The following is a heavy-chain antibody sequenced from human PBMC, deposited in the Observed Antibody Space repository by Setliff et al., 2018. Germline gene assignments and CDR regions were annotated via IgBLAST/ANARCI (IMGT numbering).Heavy chain of an antibody. CDR1: GFTFSTYA. V-gene: IGHV3-23*01. J-gene: IGHJ4*02. CDR2: ISGSGSSA. Sequence: GGSLRLSCAASGFTFSTYAVSWVRQAPGKGLEWVSSISGSGSSAYYADSVKGRFTISRDNPKNTLFLQMNSLRAEDTAVYYCAKGRYCGGGSCLKDFEYWGQGTLVTVSS. D-gene: IGHD2-15*01. CDR3: AKGRYCGGGSCLKDFEY.